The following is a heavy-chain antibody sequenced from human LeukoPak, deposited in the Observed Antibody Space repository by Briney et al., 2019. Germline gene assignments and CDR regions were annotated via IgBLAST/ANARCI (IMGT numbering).Heavy chain of an antibody. V-gene: IGHV4-59*08. J-gene: IGHJ4*02. CDR2: IHYSGST. CDR1: GGSISSYY. D-gene: IGHD5-24*01. CDR3: ARHVGDGYNWVDY. Sequence: SETLSLTCTVSGGSISSYYWSWIRQPPGKGLEWIGYIHYSGSTNYNPSLKSRVTISVDTSKNQFSLKLSSVTAADTAVYYCARHVGDGYNWVDYWGQGTLVTVSS.